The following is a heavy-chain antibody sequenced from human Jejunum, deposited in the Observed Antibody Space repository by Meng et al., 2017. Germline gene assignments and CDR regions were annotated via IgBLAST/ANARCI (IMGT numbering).Heavy chain of an antibody. CDR1: GFTFSTYE. Sequence: GESLKISCAASGFTFSTYEMNWVRQAPGKGLEWVSTITGSGDITFYTDSVKGRFTISRDNSKNTLYLQMNTLRADDTAVYYCAKSRAATGTSNRSFDNWGQGTLVTVSS. CDR3: AKSRAATGTSNRSFDN. J-gene: IGHJ4*02. V-gene: IGHV3-23*01. CDR2: ITGSGDIT. D-gene: IGHD6-13*01.